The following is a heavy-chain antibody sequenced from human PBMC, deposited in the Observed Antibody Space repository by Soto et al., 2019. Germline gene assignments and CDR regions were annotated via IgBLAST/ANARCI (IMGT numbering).Heavy chain of an antibody. Sequence: VQLVESGGGLVQPGGSLRLSCAASGFTFSNYNMNWVRQAPGRGLEWVSYIGGSSTTIYYADSVKDRFTISRDDAKNSLYLQMNSLRYDDTAVYYCAFSGSYGVYWDQGTLVTVSS. CDR2: IGGSSTTI. CDR1: GFTFSNYN. CDR3: AFSGSYGVY. D-gene: IGHD1-26*01. V-gene: IGHV3-48*02. J-gene: IGHJ4*02.